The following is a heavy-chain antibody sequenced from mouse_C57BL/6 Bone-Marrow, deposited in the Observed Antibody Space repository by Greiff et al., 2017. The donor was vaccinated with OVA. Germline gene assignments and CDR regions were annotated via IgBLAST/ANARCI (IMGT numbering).Heavy chain of an antibody. J-gene: IGHJ3*01. CDR2: IDPSDSDT. CDR3: ARRRGSYVPFVY. D-gene: IGHD2-12*01. CDR1: GYTFTSYW. V-gene: IGHV1-59*01. Sequence: QVQLQQPGAELVRPGTSVKLSCKASGYTFTSYWMHWVKQRPGQGLEWIGVIDPSDSDTKYNQKFKGKATLTVDKSSSTAYMQRSSLTAEDSAVYYCARRRGSYVPFVYWGQGTLVTVSA.